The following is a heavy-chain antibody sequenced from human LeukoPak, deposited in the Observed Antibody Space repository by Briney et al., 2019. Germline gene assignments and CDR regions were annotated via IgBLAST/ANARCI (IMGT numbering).Heavy chain of an antibody. Sequence: SVKVSCKASGGTFSSYAISWVRQAPGQGLEWMGRIIPIFGTANYAQKFQGRVTITTDESTSTAYMELSSLRSEDTAVYYCARGEHRRVGGGGEAFDIWGQGTMVTVSS. CDR1: GGTFSSYA. CDR2: IIPIFGTA. V-gene: IGHV1-69*05. CDR3: ARGEHRRVGGGGEAFDI. J-gene: IGHJ3*02. D-gene: IGHD1-26*01.